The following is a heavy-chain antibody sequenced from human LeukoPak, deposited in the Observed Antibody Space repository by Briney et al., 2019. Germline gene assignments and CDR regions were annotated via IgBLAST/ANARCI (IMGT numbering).Heavy chain of an antibody. CDR1: GFTVSSNY. CDR2: IYSGGST. V-gene: IGHV3-66*01. D-gene: IGHD1-26*01. J-gene: IGHJ6*02. CDR3: ARDQASGSYTLYYGMDV. Sequence: GGSLRLSCAASGFTVSSNYMSWVRQAPGKGLEWVSVIYSGGSTYYADSVKGRFTISRDNAKNSLYLQMNSLRAEDTAVYYCARDQASGSYTLYYGMDVWGQGTTVTVSS.